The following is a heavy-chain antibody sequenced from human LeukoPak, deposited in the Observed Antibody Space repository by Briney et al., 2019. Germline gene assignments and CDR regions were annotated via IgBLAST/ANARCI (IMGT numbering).Heavy chain of an antibody. CDR1: GGSISSGSYY. V-gene: IGHV4-39*07. J-gene: IGHJ6*03. Sequence: PSETLSLTCTIPGGSISSGSYYWGWIRQPPGKGLEWIGSIYYSGSTYYKPSLKSRVTISLDTSKNQFSLKLSSVTAADTAVYYCARGNDFGMYYYYMDVWGRGTTVTVSS. D-gene: IGHD3-3*01. CDR3: ARGNDFGMYYYYMDV. CDR2: IYYSGST.